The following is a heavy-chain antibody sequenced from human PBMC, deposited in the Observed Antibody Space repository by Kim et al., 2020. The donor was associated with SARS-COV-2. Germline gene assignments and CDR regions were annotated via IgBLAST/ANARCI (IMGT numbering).Heavy chain of an antibody. CDR1: GYTFTSYG. V-gene: IGHV1-18*01. CDR2: ISAYNGNT. D-gene: IGHD3-3*01. J-gene: IGHJ6*03. CDR3: ARGDSDFWSGYYTPGGYYYYMHV. Sequence: ASVKVSCKASGYTFTSYGISWVRQAPGQGLEWMGWISAYNGNTNYAQKLQGRVTMTTDTSTSTAYMELRSLRSDDTAGYYCARGDSDFWSGYYTPGGYYYYMHVWGKGTTVTVSS.